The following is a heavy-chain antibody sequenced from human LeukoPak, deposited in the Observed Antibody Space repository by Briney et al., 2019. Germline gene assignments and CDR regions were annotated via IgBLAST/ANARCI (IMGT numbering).Heavy chain of an antibody. CDR1: GFTFSDYY. V-gene: IGHV3-11*06. CDR3: ARAYGYSSSWYRAFDI. J-gene: IGHJ3*02. Sequence: GGSLRLSCAASGFTFSDYYMSWIRQAPGKGLEWVSYISSSSSYTNYADSVKGRFTIFRDNAKNSLYLQMNSLRAEDTAVYYCARAYGYSSSWYRAFDIWGQGTMVTVSS. D-gene: IGHD6-13*01. CDR2: ISSSSSYT.